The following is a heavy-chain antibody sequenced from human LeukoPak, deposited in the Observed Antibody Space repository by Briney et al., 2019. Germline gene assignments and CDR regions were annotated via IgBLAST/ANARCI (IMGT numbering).Heavy chain of an antibody. Sequence: PGGSLRLSCAASGFTFSSYAMHWVRQAPGKGLEWVAVISYDGSNKYYADSVKGRFTISRDNAKNSLYLQMNSLRAEDTAVYYCAREPPLTVTIRMDVWGQGTTVTVSS. D-gene: IGHD4-17*01. CDR2: ISYDGSNK. CDR3: AREPPLTVTIRMDV. CDR1: GFTFSSYA. J-gene: IGHJ6*02. V-gene: IGHV3-30-3*01.